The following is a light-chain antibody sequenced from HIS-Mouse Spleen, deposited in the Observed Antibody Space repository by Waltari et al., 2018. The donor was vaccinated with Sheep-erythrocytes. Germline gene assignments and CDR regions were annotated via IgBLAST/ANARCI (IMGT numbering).Light chain of an antibody. CDR2: EDS. CDR1: ALPKKS. CDR3: YSTDSSGNRDV. J-gene: IGLJ1*01. V-gene: IGLV3-10*01. Sequence: SYELTQPPSVSVSPGQTARITCSGDALPKKSAYWYQQKSGQAPVLVIYEDSKRPSGIPERFSGSSSGTMATLTISGAQVEDEADYYCYSTDSSGNRDVFGTGTKVTVL.